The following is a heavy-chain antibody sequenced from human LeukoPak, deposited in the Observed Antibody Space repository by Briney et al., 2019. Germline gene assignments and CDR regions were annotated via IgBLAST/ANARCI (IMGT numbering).Heavy chain of an antibody. CDR1: GFTFSSYG. V-gene: IGHV3-30*18. Sequence: PGGSLRLSCAASGFTFSSYGMHWVRPAPGKGLEWVAVISYDGSNKYYADSVKGRFTISRDNSKNTLYLQMNSLRAEDTAVYYCAKDRTGWYYGMDVWGQGATVTVSS. CDR3: AKDRTGWYYGMDV. CDR2: ISYDGSNK. J-gene: IGHJ6*02. D-gene: IGHD2-15*01.